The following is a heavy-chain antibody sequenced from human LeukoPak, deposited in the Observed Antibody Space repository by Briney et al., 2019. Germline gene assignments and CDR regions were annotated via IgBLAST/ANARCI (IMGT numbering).Heavy chain of an antibody. CDR2: INPSGGST. D-gene: IGHD3-16*01. V-gene: IGHV1-46*01. J-gene: IGHJ6*03. CDR1: GYTFTSYY. Sequence: ASVKVSCKASGYTFTSYYMHWVRQAPGQGLEWMGIINPSGGSTSYAQKFQGRVTMTRDTSTSTVYMELSSLRSEDTAVYYCARDPEEKAWGFLGTYYYYYYMDVWGKGTTVTVSS. CDR3: ARDPEEKAWGFLGTYYYYYYMDV.